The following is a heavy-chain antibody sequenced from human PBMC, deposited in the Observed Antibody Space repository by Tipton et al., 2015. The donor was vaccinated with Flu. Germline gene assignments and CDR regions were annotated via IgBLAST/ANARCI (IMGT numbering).Heavy chain of an antibody. CDR1: GGSISSYY. D-gene: IGHD3-10*01. CDR2: IYYSGST. CDR3: ARGGEIISY. V-gene: IGHV4-59*01. Sequence: LRLSCTVSGGSISSYYWSWIRQPPGKGLEWIGYIYYSGSTNYNPSLKSRVTVSVDTSKNQFSLKLSSVTAADTAVYYCARGGEIISYWGQGTLVTVSS. J-gene: IGHJ4*02.